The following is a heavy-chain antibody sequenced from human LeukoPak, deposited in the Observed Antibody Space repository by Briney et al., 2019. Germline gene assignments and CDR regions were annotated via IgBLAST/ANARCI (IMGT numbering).Heavy chain of an antibody. J-gene: IGHJ3*02. CDR2: ISGSGGST. Sequence: PGGSLRLSCAASGFTFSSYAMSWVRQAPGKGLEWVSTISGSGGSTYFADAVKGRFTISRDNSKNTLYIQMNSLRAEDTAVYYCARGYCSSPSCYRFAFDIWGQGTMVTVSS. CDR3: ARGYCSSPSCYRFAFDI. CDR1: GFTFSSYA. D-gene: IGHD2-2*01. V-gene: IGHV3-23*01.